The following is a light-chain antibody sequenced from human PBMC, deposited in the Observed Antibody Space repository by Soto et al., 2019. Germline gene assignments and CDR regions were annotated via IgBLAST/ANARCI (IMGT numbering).Light chain of an antibody. J-gene: IGKJ1*01. CDR1: QTINTY. CDR2: AAS. V-gene: IGKV1-39*01. CDR3: QQSFSTPRT. Sequence: DIQMTQSPSSLSASVGDRVTISCRASQTINTYVNWYLQKPGKAPKLLIYAASSLHSGVPSRFSGSGSGTYFTLTISSLRPEDFATYYCQQSFSTPRTFGQGTKVEIK.